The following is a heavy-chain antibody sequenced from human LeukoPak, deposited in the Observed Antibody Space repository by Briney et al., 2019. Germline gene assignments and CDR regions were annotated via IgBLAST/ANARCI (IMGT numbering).Heavy chain of an antibody. CDR1: GYTFTSYY. CDR3: AREAGRGSYYNWFDP. CDR2: INPSGGST. Sequence: ASVKVSCKASGYTFTSYYMHWVRQAPGQGLEWMGIINPSGGSTSYAQKFQGRVTMTRDMSTSTVYMELSSLRSEDTAVYYCAREAGRGSYYNWFDPWGQGTLVTVSS. D-gene: IGHD1-26*01. J-gene: IGHJ5*02. V-gene: IGHV1-46*01.